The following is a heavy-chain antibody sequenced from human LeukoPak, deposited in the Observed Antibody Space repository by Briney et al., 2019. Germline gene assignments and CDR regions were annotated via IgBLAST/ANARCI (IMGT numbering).Heavy chain of an antibody. V-gene: IGHV4-30-2*01. CDR3: ARYSAYQLGGQADV. CDR2: IYHSGST. D-gene: IGHD2-2*01. CDR1: GGSISSGGYY. Sequence: PSQTLSLTCTVSGGSISSGGYYWSWIRQPPGKGLEWIGYIYHSGSTYYNPSLKSRVTISVDRSKNQFSLKLSSVTAADTAVYYCARYSAYQLGGQADVWGKGTTVTVSS. J-gene: IGHJ6*04.